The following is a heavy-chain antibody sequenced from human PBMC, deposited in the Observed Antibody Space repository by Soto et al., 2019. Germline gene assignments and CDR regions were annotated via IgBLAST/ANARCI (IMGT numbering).Heavy chain of an antibody. V-gene: IGHV4-31*03. CDR2: IYSSGST. J-gene: IGHJ4*02. D-gene: IGHD3-22*01. CDR3: ARENYDSSGYYLDY. Sequence: QVQLQESGPGLVKPSQTLSLTCTVSGGSISSGGYYWSWIRQHPGKGLEWIGYIYSSGSTYYNPSLKSRFTISVDTSKNQFSLKLSYLTAADTAVYYCARENYDSSGYYLDYWGQGTLVTVSS. CDR1: GGSISSGGYY.